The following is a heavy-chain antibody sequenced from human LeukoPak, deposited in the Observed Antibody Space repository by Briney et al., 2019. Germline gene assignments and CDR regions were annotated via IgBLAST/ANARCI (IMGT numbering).Heavy chain of an antibody. J-gene: IGHJ4*02. CDR2: IWYDGSNK. V-gene: IGHV3-33*06. D-gene: IGHD6-19*01. CDR1: GFTFSSYE. Sequence: PGGSLRLSCAASGFTFSSYEMNWVRQAPGKGLEWVAVIWYDGSNKYYADSVKGRFTISRDNSKNTLYLQMNSLRAEDTAVYYCAKDSGYSGWPFDYWGQGTLVTVSS. CDR3: AKDSGYSGWPFDY.